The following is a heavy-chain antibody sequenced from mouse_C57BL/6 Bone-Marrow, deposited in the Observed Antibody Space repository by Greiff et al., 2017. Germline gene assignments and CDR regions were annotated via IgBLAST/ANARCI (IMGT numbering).Heavy chain of an antibody. D-gene: IGHD1-1*01. V-gene: IGHV1-54*01. CDR3: ARRGSTVVAKDAMDY. J-gene: IGHJ4*01. Sequence: QVQLQQSGAELVRPGTSVKVSCKASGYAFTNYLIEWVKQRPGQGLEWIGVINPGSGGTNYNEKFKGKATLTADKSSSTAYMQRSSLTSEDSAVYFCARRGSTVVAKDAMDYGGQGTSVTVSS. CDR2: INPGSGGT. CDR1: GYAFTNYL.